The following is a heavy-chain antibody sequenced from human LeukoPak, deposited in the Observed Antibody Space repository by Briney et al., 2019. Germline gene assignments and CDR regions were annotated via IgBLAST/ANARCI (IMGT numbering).Heavy chain of an antibody. J-gene: IGHJ2*01. CDR2: LHTSGST. D-gene: IGHD6-13*01. V-gene: IGHV4-4*07. CDR1: GGSISSYY. CDR3: ARVSSSWYQDWYFDL. Sequence: SETLSLTCTVSGGSISSYYWSWIRQPAGEGLEWIGRLHTSGSTHYNPSLKSRVTMSVDTSKDQFSLKLSSVTAADTAVYYCARVSSSWYQDWYFDLWGRGTLVTVPS.